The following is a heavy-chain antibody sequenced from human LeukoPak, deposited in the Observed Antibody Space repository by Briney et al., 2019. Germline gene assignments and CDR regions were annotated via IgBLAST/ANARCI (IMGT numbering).Heavy chain of an antibody. V-gene: IGHV4-28*05. CDR2: IYYSGGI. Sequence: SETLSLTCSVSGYSISTSNYWAWIRQPPGRGLEWIGHIYYSGGIYYNPSLKSRVTMSVDTSRNQFSLRLSSVTAVDTAVYYCARKTTAGPTKAAFDIWGQGTMVAVST. CDR3: ARKTTAGPTKAAFDI. CDR1: GYSISTSNY. D-gene: IGHD2-21*02. J-gene: IGHJ3*02.